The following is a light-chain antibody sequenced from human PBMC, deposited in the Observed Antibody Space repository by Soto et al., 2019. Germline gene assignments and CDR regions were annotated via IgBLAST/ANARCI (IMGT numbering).Light chain of an antibody. V-gene: IGKV3-15*01. J-gene: IGKJ4*01. CDR2: DAS. Sequence: EIVMTQSPATLSVSPGERTTLSCRASQSVSTNLTRYRQTPGQAPRLLLSDASTRPTGVPARFSGSWSGTEFALTISSLQSEDSGIYYCQQYNVWPPLTFGGGTMVVIK. CDR3: QQYNVWPPLT. CDR1: QSVSTN.